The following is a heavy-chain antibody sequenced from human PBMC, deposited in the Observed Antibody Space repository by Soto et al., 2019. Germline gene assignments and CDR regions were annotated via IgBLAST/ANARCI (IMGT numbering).Heavy chain of an antibody. CDR1: GGTFISHA. D-gene: IGHD3-10*01. CDR2: IIPVTETP. J-gene: IGHJ5*02. Sequence: QVQLVQSGAEVKKPGSSVRVSCKVSGGTFISHAINGLRQAPGQGLEWMGVIIPVTETPNNAEKFQGRVTITADKATTTVYMELSSLTFDDTAVYFCARGNKGPGHYGPGSQGWYGPWGQGTLVTVSS. CDR3: ARGNKGPGHYGPGSQGWYGP. V-gene: IGHV1-69*06.